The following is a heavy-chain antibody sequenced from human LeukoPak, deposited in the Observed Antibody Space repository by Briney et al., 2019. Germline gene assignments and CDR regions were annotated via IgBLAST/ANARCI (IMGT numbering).Heavy chain of an antibody. D-gene: IGHD4-23*01. CDR2: ISYDGSNK. CDR3: ASLNGNLFDY. J-gene: IGHJ4*02. CDR1: GFTFSTYS. V-gene: IGHV3-30*03. Sequence: GGSLRLSCAASGFTFSTYSMNWVRQAPGKGLEWVAVISYDGSNKYYADSVKGRFTISRDNSKNTLYLQMNSLRAEDTAAYYCASLNGNLFDYWGQGTLVTVSS.